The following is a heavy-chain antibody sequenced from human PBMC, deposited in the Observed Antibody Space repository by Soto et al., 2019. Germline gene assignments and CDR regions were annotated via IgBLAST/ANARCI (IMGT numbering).Heavy chain of an antibody. V-gene: IGHV3-7*01. CDR2: IKEDGSDK. CDR3: ARYVGLFDS. CDR1: GFTFTTHW. Sequence: PEGSLRLSCAASGFTFTTHWMSWVRQAPGKGLEWVASIKEDGSDKYYVDSVKGRFTISRDNAKNSLHLQINSLRAEDTAVYYCARYVGLFDSWGQGTLVTVSS. J-gene: IGHJ4*02. D-gene: IGHD1-26*01.